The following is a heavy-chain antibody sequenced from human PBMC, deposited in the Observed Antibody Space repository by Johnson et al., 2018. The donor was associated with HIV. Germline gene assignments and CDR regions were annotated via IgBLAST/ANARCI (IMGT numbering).Heavy chain of an antibody. CDR1: GFTFDDYA. J-gene: IGHJ3*02. D-gene: IGHD6-13*01. Sequence: VESGGGLVQPGRSLRLSCAASGFTFDDYAMHWVRQAPGKGLEWVSGISWNSGSIGYADSVKGRFTISRDNSYNTLYLQMNSLRAEDTAVYYCARGKGAAAAEAFDIWGQGTMVTVSS. V-gene: IGHV3-9*01. CDR3: ARGKGAAAAEAFDI. CDR2: ISWNSGSI.